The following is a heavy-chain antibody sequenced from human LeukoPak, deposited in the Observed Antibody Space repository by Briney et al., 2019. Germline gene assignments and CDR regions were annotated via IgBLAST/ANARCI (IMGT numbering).Heavy chain of an antibody. CDR2: ISSSSSTI. Sequence: TGGSLRLSCAASGFTFSSYSMNWVRQAPGKGLEWVSYISSSSSTIYYADSVKGRFTISRDNTRNTLYLHMNSLRAEDTAVYYCARVPVGSYSFDYWGQGTLVTVSS. V-gene: IGHV3-48*04. CDR1: GFTFSSYS. J-gene: IGHJ4*02. CDR3: ARVPVGSYSFDY. D-gene: IGHD1-26*01.